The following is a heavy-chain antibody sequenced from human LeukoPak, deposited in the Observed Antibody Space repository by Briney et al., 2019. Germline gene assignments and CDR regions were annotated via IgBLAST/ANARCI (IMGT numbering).Heavy chain of an antibody. D-gene: IGHD4-23*01. J-gene: IGHJ6*02. CDR2: INSSGGST. CDR3: ARSYGGNSLYNYYYGMDV. V-gene: IGHV1-46*01. CDR1: GYTFTSYY. Sequence: ADSVKVSCKASGYTFTSYYMHWVRQAPGQGLEWMGIINSSGGSTSYAQKFQGRVTMTRDTSTSTVYMELSSLRSEDTAVYYCARSYGGNSLYNYYYGMDVWGQGTTVTVSS.